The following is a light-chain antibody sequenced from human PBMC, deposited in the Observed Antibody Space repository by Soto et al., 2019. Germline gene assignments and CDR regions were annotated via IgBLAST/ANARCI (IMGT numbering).Light chain of an antibody. J-gene: IGKJ4*01. CDR1: QSVGRS. Sequence: EIVMTQSPATLSVSPGERVTISCRASQSVGRSLAWYQQKAGQAPRLLIYGASTRATGTPVRFSGSGSGTEFSLTISSLQSEDFVVYYCQQYEKWPLTFGGGTKVDIK. CDR3: QQYEKWPLT. CDR2: GAS. V-gene: IGKV3-15*01.